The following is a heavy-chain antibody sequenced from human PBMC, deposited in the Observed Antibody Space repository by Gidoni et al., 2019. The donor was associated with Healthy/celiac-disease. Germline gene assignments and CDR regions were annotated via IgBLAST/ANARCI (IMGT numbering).Heavy chain of an antibody. D-gene: IGHD3-3*01. J-gene: IGHJ4*02. Sequence: EVQLLVSGGGLVQPGGSLRLSCAASGFPFRSYARSWVRQAPGKGLEWVSSISGRVVSTYYADSVKGRFTISRDNSKNTLYLQMNSLRAEDTAVYYCAKERGFGDFTLFDYWGQGTLVTVSS. V-gene: IGHV3-23*01. CDR2: ISGRVVST. CDR1: GFPFRSYA. CDR3: AKERGFGDFTLFDY.